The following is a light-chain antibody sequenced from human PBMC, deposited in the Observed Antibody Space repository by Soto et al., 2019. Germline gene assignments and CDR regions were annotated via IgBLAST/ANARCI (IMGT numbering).Light chain of an antibody. CDR1: SSNIGSNY. CDR2: ANS. CDR3: ATWDDSLRGVV. V-gene: IGLV1-47*01. Sequence: QSVLTQPPSASGTPGQRVTISCSGGSSNIGSNYAYWYQQLPGTAPKLVIYANSQRPSGVPDRFSGSKSGTSASLAISGLRSEDEADYYCATWDDSLRGVVFGGGTKLTVL. J-gene: IGLJ2*01.